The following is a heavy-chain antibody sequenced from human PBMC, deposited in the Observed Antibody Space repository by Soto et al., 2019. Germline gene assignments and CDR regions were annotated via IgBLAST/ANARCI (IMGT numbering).Heavy chain of an antibody. CDR1: GFTFSSYS. J-gene: IGHJ4*02. V-gene: IGHV3-21*01. CDR2: ISSSSSYI. Sequence: EVQLVESGGGLVKPGGSLRLSCAASGFTFSSYSMNWVRQAPGKGLEWVSSISSSSSYIYYADSVKGRFTISRDNRKKSLNLQMNGLRAEDTAVYYCGRDTLTFSGGSCYPSPFDYWGQGTLVTVSS. CDR3: GRDTLTFSGGSCYPSPFDY. D-gene: IGHD2-15*01.